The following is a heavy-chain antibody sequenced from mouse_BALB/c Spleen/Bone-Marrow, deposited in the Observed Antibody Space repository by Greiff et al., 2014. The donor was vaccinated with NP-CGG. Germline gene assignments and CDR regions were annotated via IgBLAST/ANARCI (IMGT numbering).Heavy chain of an antibody. D-gene: IGHD2-1*01. V-gene: IGHV2-5*01. CDR3: AKNLRGNYVRAMDY. CDR1: GFSLTSYG. J-gene: IGHJ4*01. Sequence: VQRVESGPGLVQPSQSLSITCTVSGFSLTSYGVHWVRQSPGKGLEWLGVIWRGGSTDYNAALMSRLSITKDNSKSQVFFKMNSLQADDTAIYYCAKNLRGNYVRAMDYWGQGTSVTVSS. CDR2: IWRGGST.